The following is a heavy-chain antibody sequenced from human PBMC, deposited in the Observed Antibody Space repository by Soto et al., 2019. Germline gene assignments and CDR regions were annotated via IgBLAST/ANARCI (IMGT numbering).Heavy chain of an antibody. J-gene: IGHJ4*02. CDR1: GGSISSGGYS. V-gene: IGHV4-30-2*01. Sequence: PSETLSLTCAVSGGSISSGGYSWSWIRQPPGKGLEWIGHIYYSGSTYYNPSLKSRVTISIDTSKNQFSLKLTSVTAADTAVYYCARDGDYFGSGSPPLLSRWGQGTLVTVSS. CDR3: ARDGDYFGSGSPPLLSR. D-gene: IGHD3-10*01. CDR2: IYYSGST.